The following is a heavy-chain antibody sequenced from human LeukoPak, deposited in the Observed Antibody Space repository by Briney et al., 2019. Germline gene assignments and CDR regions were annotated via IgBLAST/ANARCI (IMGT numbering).Heavy chain of an antibody. CDR2: IYYSGST. D-gene: IGHD3-10*01. CDR3: ARGAGSGSSGFDI. V-gene: IGHV4-31*03. Sequence: SQTLSLTCTVSGGSISSGGYYWSWIRQHPGKGLEWIGYIYYSGSTYYNPSLKSRVTISVDTSKNQFSLKLGSVTAADTAVYYCARGAGSGSSGFDIWGQGTMVTVSS. J-gene: IGHJ3*02. CDR1: GGSISSGGYY.